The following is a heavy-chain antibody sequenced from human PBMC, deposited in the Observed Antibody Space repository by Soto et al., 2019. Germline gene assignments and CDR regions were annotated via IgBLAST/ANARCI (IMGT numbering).Heavy chain of an antibody. CDR2: ISGSGGST. V-gene: IGHV3-23*01. J-gene: IGHJ1*01. CDR3: AKEPRPYYYDSSGYYSGYFQH. D-gene: IGHD3-22*01. Sequence: EVQLLESGGGLVQPGGSLRLSCAASGFTFSSYAMSWVRQAPGKGLEWVSAISGSGGSTYYADSVKGRFTISRDNPKNTLYLQMNSLRAEDTAVYYCAKEPRPYYYDSSGYYSGYFQHWGQGTLVTVSS. CDR1: GFTFSSYA.